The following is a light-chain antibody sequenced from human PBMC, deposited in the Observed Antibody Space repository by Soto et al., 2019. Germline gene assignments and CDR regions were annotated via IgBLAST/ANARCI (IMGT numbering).Light chain of an antibody. V-gene: IGLV2-14*01. CDR1: SSDVGGHNY. Sequence: QSVLTQPASVSESRGQSITISCTGTSSDVGGHNYVSWYQQHPGKAPKLMIYDVSNRPSGVSNRFSGSKSGNTASLTISGLQAEDEADYYCSSYTSSSTLVFGGGTKLTVL. CDR3: SSYTSSSTLV. CDR2: DVS. J-gene: IGLJ2*01.